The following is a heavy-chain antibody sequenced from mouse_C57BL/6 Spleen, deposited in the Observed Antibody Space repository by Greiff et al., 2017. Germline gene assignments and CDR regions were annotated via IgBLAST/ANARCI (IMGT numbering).Heavy chain of an antibody. Sequence: QVQLQQPGAELVKPGASVKLSCKASGYTFTSYWMQWVKQRPGQGLEWIGELDPSDSYTNYNQKFKGKATLTVDTSSSTAYMQLSSLTSEDSAVYYCARLFYYSNGVYWYVDVWGTGTTVTVSS. CDR2: LDPSDSYT. V-gene: IGHV1-50*01. CDR3: ARLFYYSNGVYWYVDV. J-gene: IGHJ1*03. D-gene: IGHD2-5*01. CDR1: GYTFTSYW.